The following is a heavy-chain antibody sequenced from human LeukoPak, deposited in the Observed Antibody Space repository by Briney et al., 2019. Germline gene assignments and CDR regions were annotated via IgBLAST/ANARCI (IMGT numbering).Heavy chain of an antibody. V-gene: IGHV4-4*07. Sequence: SDTLSLTCTVSGGSISSYYWSWIRRPAGKGLEWSGRIHTSGSTNYNPSLKSRVTMSVDTSKNQFSLKLSSVTAADTAVYYCARGLLLWFGELNWFDPWGQGTLVTVSS. CDR3: ARGLLLWFGELNWFDP. J-gene: IGHJ5*02. D-gene: IGHD3-10*01. CDR1: GGSISSYY. CDR2: IHTSGST.